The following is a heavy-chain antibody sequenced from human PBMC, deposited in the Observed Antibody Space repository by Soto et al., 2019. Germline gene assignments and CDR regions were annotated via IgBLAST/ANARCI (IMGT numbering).Heavy chain of an antibody. Sequence: QVQLQESGPGLVKPSGTLSLTCAVSGASISSSNWWTWVRQPPGQGLEWIGESSHTGSTYYNPSLKSRVTISLDKSRNLFSLTLSSVTAADTAVYYCARVRTSCSYSSCYIDSWGQGSLVTVSS. J-gene: IGHJ4*02. V-gene: IGHV4-4*02. CDR1: GASISSSNW. D-gene: IGHD2-15*01. CDR3: ARVRTSCSYSSCYIDS. CDR2: SSHTGST.